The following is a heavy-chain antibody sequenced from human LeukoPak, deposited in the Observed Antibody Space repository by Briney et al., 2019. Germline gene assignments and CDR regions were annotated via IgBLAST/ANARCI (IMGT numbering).Heavy chain of an antibody. CDR3: ARVINSQYFDY. J-gene: IGHJ4*02. CDR1: GFTFSSYG. V-gene: IGHV3-33*01. Sequence: GGSLRLSCAASGFTFSSYGMHRVRQAPGKGLEWVAVIWYDGSNKYYADSVKGRFTISRDNSKNTLYLQMNSLRAEDTAVYYCARVINSQYFDYWGQGTLVTVSS. D-gene: IGHD2/OR15-2a*01. CDR2: IWYDGSNK.